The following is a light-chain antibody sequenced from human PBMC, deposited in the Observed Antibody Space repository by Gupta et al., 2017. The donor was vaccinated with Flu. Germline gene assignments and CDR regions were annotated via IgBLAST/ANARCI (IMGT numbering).Light chain of an antibody. CDR3: MQTVQAPFT. J-gene: IGKJ5*01. V-gene: IGKV2-28*01. CDR2: LGS. Sequence: DLVVTQSPLSLSVTPGEPASVSCRSSQSLLRTNGNHYLEWYVQKPGRSPQLLIYLGSNRASGVPDRISGSGSGTDFTLKINKVEAEDVGIYYCMQTVQAPFTFGQGTRLEIK. CDR1: QSLLRTNGNHY.